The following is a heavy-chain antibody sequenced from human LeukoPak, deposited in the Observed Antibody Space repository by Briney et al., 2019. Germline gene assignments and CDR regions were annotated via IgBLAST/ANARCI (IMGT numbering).Heavy chain of an antibody. CDR1: GFTFSSYW. Sequence: PGGSLRLSCAASGFTFSSYWVSWVRQAPGKGLEWVANIKKDGSEKYYVDSVKGRFTISRDNAKNSLYLQMTSLRDEDTAVYYCAREGPGYCSSTSCYGAFDIWGQGTMVTVSS. CDR3: AREGPGYCSSTSCYGAFDI. J-gene: IGHJ3*02. V-gene: IGHV3-7*01. CDR2: IKKDGSEK. D-gene: IGHD2-2*01.